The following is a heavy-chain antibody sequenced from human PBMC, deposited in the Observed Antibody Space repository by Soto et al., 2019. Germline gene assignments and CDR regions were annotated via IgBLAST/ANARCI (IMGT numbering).Heavy chain of an antibody. Sequence: GGSLRLSCAASGFTFSNAWMSWVRQAPGKGLEWVDRIKSKTDGGTTDYAAPVKGRFTISRDDSKNTLYLQMNSLKTEDTAVYYCTTARVPAASNWFDPWGQGTLVTVSS. CDR3: TTARVPAASNWFDP. CDR2: IKSKTDGGTT. CDR1: GFTFSNAW. J-gene: IGHJ5*02. D-gene: IGHD2-2*01. V-gene: IGHV3-15*01.